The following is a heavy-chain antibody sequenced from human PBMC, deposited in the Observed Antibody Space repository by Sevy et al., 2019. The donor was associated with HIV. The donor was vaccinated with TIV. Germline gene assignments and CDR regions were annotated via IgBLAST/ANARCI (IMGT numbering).Heavy chain of an antibody. CDR3: ARDMITFGGVIVFGAFDI. D-gene: IGHD3-16*02. J-gene: IGHJ3*02. Sequence: ASVKVSCKASGYTFTGYYMHWVRQAPGQGLEWMGWINPNSGGTNYVQKFQGRVTMTRDTSISTAYMELSRLRSDDTAVYYCARDMITFGGVIVFGAFDIWGQGTMVTVSS. V-gene: IGHV1-2*02. CDR2: INPNSGGT. CDR1: GYTFTGYY.